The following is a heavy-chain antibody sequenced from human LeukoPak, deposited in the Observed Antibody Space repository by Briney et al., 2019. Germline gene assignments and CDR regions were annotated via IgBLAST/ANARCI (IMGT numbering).Heavy chain of an antibody. J-gene: IGHJ6*03. D-gene: IGHD6-13*01. CDR2: ISWNSGSI. V-gene: IGHV3-9*01. CDR1: GFTFDDYA. Sequence: GGSLRLSCAASGFTFDDYAMHWVRQAPGKGLEWVSGISWNSGSIGYADSVKGRFTISRDNAKNSLYLQMNSLRAEDTALYYCAKLAAEYYYYYYMDVWGKGTTVTASS. CDR3: AKLAAEYYYYYYMDV.